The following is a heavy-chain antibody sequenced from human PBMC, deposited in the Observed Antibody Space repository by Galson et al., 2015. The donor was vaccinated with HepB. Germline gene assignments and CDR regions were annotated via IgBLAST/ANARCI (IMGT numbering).Heavy chain of an antibody. D-gene: IGHD5-24*01. J-gene: IGHJ4*02. CDR2: IWCDGSNK. V-gene: IGHV3-33*01. Sequence: SLRLSCAASGFTFSSYGMHWVRQAPGKGLEWVAVIWCDGSNKYYADSVKGRFTISRDNSKNTLYLQMNSLRAEDTAVYYCARDRGRWLQLDYWGQGTLVTVSS. CDR3: ARDRGRWLQLDY. CDR1: GFTFSSYG.